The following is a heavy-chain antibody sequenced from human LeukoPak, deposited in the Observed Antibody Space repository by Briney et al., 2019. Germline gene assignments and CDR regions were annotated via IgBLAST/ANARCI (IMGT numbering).Heavy chain of an antibody. D-gene: IGHD6-19*01. CDR2: INPSGGST. J-gene: IGHJ3*02. CDR3: ARGPYSSGGRDAFDI. Sequence: ASVKVSCKASGYTFTSYYMHWVRQAPGQGREWRGIINPSGGSTSYAQKFQGRVTMTRDTSTSTVYMELSSLRSEDTAVYYCARGPYSSGGRDAFDIWGQGTMVTVSS. V-gene: IGHV1-46*01. CDR1: GYTFTSYY.